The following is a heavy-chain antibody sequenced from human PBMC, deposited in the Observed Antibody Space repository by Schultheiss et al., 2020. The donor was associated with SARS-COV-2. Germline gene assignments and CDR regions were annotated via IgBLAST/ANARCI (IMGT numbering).Heavy chain of an antibody. V-gene: IGHV1-8*02. J-gene: IGHJ4*02. Sequence: ASVKVSCKASGYTFTGYYMHWVRQAPGQGLEWMGWINPNSGNTGYAQKFQGRVTMTRNTSISTAYMELSSLRSEDTAVYYCARAFSGYSYGPNFDYWGQGTLVTVSS. CDR2: INPNSGNT. D-gene: IGHD5-18*01. CDR1: GYTFTGYY. CDR3: ARAFSGYSYGPNFDY.